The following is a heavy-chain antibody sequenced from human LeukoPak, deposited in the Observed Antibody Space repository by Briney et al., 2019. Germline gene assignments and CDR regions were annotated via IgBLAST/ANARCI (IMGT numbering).Heavy chain of an antibody. Sequence: GASVKVSCKASGGTFSSYAISWVRQAPGQGLEWMGRIIPFLGIANYAQKFQGRVTITADKSTSTAYMELSSLRSEDTAVYYCARTPPPRGYSYGYYYYGMDVWGQGTTVTVSS. V-gene: IGHV1-69*04. D-gene: IGHD5-18*01. J-gene: IGHJ6*02. CDR2: IIPFLGIA. CDR3: ARTPPPRGYSYGYYYYGMDV. CDR1: GGTFSSYA.